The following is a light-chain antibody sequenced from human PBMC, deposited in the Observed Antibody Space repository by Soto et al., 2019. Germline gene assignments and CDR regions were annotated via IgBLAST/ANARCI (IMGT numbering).Light chain of an antibody. CDR2: VVS. CDR3: SLYTSSDTPYV. V-gene: IGLV2-14*01. J-gene: IGLJ1*01. Sequence: QSALTQPASVSGSPGQSITISCTGTSSDVGAYDYVSWYQQHPDKAPKLIIFVVSHRPSGVSNRFSGSKSGNTASLTISGLQAEDEADYYCSLYTSSDTPYVFGTGTKLTVL. CDR1: SSDVGAYDY.